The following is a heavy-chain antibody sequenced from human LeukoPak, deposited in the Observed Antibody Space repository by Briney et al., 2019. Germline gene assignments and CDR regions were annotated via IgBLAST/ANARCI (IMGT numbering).Heavy chain of an antibody. V-gene: IGHV3-30-3*01. Sequence: TGRSLRLSCAASGFTFSSYAMHWVRQAPGKGLEWVAVISYDGSNKYYADSVKGRFTISRDNSKNMLYLQMNSLRAEDTAVYYCARDGAEGYCSGGSCYSLYYWGQGTLVTVSS. CDR3: ARDGAEGYCSGGSCYSLYY. J-gene: IGHJ4*02. D-gene: IGHD2-15*01. CDR1: GFTFSSYA. CDR2: ISYDGSNK.